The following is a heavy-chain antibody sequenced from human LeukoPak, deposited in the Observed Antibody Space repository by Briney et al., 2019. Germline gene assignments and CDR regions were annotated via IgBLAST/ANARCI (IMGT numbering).Heavy chain of an antibody. V-gene: IGHV1-24*01. J-gene: IGHJ4*02. D-gene: IGHD3-3*01. CDR3: ATRSGDFWSGYVD. CDR2: FDPEEAKM. Sequence: ASVRVSCKVSGYSVTELSMQWVRQPPGKGLECLGGFDPEEAKMVYAQKFQGRVTMTEDTSTDTAYMELRGLTSEDTAVYYCATRSGDFWSGYVDWGQGTLVAVSS. CDR1: GYSVTELS.